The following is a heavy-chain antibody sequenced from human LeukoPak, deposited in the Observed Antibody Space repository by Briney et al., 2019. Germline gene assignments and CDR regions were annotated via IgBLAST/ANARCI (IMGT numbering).Heavy chain of an antibody. V-gene: IGHV1-18*01. CDR2: ISTYNGNT. Sequence: ASVNVSCKASGYTFTSYGISWVRQAPGQGLEWMGWISTYNGNTNYAQKLQGRVTMTTDTSTSTAYMELRSLRPDDTAVYYCARDNYDILTGYYRFDPWGQGTLVTVSS. J-gene: IGHJ5*02. CDR1: GYTFTSYG. D-gene: IGHD3-9*01. CDR3: ARDNYDILTGYYRFDP.